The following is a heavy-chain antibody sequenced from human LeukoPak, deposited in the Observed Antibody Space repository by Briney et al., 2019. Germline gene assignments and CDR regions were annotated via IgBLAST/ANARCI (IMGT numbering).Heavy chain of an antibody. CDR2: IHTSGST. V-gene: IGHV4-4*07. D-gene: IGHD6-13*01. CDR1: GGSISSYY. CDR3: TRYIAAVGKVN. Sequence: SETLSLTCTFSGGSISSYYWSWIRQPAGKGLEWIGRIHTSGSTNYNPSLKSRVTMSVDTSKNQFSLKLRSVTAEDTAVYYCTRYIAAVGKVNWGQGTLVTVSS. J-gene: IGHJ4*02.